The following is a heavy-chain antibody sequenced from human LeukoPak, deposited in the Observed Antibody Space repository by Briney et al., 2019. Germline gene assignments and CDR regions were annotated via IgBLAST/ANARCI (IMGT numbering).Heavy chain of an antibody. D-gene: IGHD4/OR15-4a*01. CDR3: ARTDDGSRNGMDV. J-gene: IGHJ6*04. V-gene: IGHV1-69*10. Sequence: GASVKVSCKPSGGTLSSHAIRWVRQAPGHRLEWMGGIIPILGTANYAQKFQGSVTITADKSTSTAYMELRSLRSEDTAVYYCARTDDGSRNGMDVWGKGTTVTVSS. CDR1: GGTLSSHA. CDR2: IIPILGTA.